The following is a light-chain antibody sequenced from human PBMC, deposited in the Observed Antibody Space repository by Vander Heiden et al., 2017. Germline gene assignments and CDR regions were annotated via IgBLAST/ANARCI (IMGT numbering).Light chain of an antibody. V-gene: IGKV4-1*01. CDR3: QQYYRTPHT. Sequence: IAMTQSPDSLAVSLGERATINCKSSQSVLFSSNNKNYLAWYQQKPGQPPKLLIYWAATRESGVPDRFSGSGSGTDFTLTISSLQAEDVAVYYCQQYYRTPHTFGQGTKVEIK. CDR2: WAA. J-gene: IGKJ1*01. CDR1: QSVLFSSNNKNY.